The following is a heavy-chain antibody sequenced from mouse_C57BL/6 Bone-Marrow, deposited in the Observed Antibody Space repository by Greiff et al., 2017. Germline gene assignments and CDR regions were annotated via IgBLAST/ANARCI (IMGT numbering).Heavy chain of an antibody. CDR1: GFTFTDYY. D-gene: IGHD4-1*01. CDR2: IRNKANGNTT. V-gene: IGHV7-3*01. CDR3: ARYDVDLGSWFAY. Sequence: EVMLVESGGGLVQPGGSLSLSCAASGFTFTDYYMSWVRQPPGKALEWWGFIRNKANGNTTEYSASVKGRFTISRENSQSILYLQMNALRSEDSATYYCARYDVDLGSWFAYWGQGTLVTVSA. J-gene: IGHJ3*01.